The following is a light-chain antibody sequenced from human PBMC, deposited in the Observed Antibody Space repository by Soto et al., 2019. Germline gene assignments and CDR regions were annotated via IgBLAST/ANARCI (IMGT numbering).Light chain of an antibody. Sequence: EIVLTQSPATLSLSPGERATLSCRASQSVSSYLAWYQQKPGQAPRLLIYDASNRATGIPARFSGSGSGTDFTLTISSLEPEDFAVYYCQQRSNRPPWTVGQGTKVDIK. V-gene: IGKV3-11*01. J-gene: IGKJ1*01. CDR2: DAS. CDR3: QQRSNRPPWT. CDR1: QSVSSY.